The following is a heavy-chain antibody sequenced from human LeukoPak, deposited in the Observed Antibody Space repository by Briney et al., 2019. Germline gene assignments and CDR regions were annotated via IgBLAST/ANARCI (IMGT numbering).Heavy chain of an antibody. CDR1: GYTFTGYY. Sequence: ASVKVSCKASGYTFTGYYMHWVRQAPGQGLEWMGWISAYNGNTNYAQKLQGRVTMTIDTSTSTAYVELRSLRSDDTAVYYCARGLFEFRDDYWGQGTLVTVSS. CDR2: ISAYNGNT. V-gene: IGHV1-18*04. CDR3: ARGLFEFRDDY. J-gene: IGHJ4*02. D-gene: IGHD3-22*01.